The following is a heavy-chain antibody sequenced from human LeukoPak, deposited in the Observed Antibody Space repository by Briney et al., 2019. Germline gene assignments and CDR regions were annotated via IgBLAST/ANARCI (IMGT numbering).Heavy chain of an antibody. Sequence: GGSLRLSCSASGFTFSTYAMHWVRQAPGKGLEWVVVLSYDGSNDFYADSVKGRFSISRDNSKNTLYLQMNSLRPEDTAVYYCARERLRYFDYWGQGTLVTVSS. CDR1: GFTFSTYA. D-gene: IGHD4-17*01. J-gene: IGHJ4*02. CDR3: ARERLRYFDY. V-gene: IGHV3-30*04. CDR2: LSYDGSND.